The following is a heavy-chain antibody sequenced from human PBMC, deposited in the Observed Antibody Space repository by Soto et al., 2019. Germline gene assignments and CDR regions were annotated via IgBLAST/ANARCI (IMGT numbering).Heavy chain of an antibody. J-gene: IGHJ3*01. CDR2: MYNSEST. CDR1: GGSIASYY. V-gene: IGHV4-59*01. D-gene: IGHD5-12*01. CDR3: ARDDGGRDGFNYDGFNV. Sequence: SETLSLTCPVSGGSIASYYRSWIRQPPGKGLWWVGYMYNSESTNYNPSLKSRVTISVDMSKSRLSLRLSSVTAADTAVYFYARDDGGRDGFNYDGFNVWGQGTMVTVSS.